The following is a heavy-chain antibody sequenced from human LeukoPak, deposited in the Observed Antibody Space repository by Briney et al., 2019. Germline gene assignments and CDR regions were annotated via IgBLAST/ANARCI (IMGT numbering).Heavy chain of an antibody. CDR1: GDSVSSNSAA. J-gene: IGHJ3*02. V-gene: IGHV6-1*01. D-gene: IGHD6-13*01. CDR3: TRATNIAAVGHDAFDI. Sequence: SQTLSLTCAISGDSVSSNSAAWNWIRQSPERGLEWLGRTYYRSRWYNDYAVSVKSRITTNPDTSKNQFSLQLNSVTPEDTAVYYCTRATNIAAVGHDAFDIWGQGTMVTVSS. CDR2: TYYRSRWYN.